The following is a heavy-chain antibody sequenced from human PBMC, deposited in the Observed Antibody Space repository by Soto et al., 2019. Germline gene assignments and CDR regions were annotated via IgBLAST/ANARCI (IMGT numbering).Heavy chain of an antibody. CDR3: TRETVAGITGLDY. V-gene: IGHV3-23*01. Sequence: GGSLRLSCAASGFYVGAFVVNWVRQAPGKGLEWVSGISVSGAYISYADSVRSRSSISREASENILNLQMNSLRVDDTALYYCTRETVAGITGLDYWGPGTLVTVSS. J-gene: IGHJ4*02. CDR1: GFYVGAFV. CDR2: ISVSGAYI. D-gene: IGHD1-20*01.